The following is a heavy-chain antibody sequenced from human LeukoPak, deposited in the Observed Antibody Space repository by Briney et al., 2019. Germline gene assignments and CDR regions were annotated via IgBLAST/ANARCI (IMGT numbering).Heavy chain of an antibody. CDR3: AKDYYDSLYYFDY. Sequence: GGSPRLSCAASGFTFSRYGMHWVRQAPGKGPEWVAVISYDGSNKYYADSVKGRFSISRDNSKSTLYLQMNSLRTEDTAVYYCAKDYYDSLYYFDYWGQGTLVTVSS. D-gene: IGHD3-22*01. V-gene: IGHV3-30*18. J-gene: IGHJ4*02. CDR2: ISYDGSNK. CDR1: GFTFSRYG.